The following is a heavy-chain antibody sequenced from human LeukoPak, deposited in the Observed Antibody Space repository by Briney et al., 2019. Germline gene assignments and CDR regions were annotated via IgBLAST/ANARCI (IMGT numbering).Heavy chain of an antibody. J-gene: IGHJ4*02. Sequence: SETLSLTCTVSGGSISSSSYYWGWIRQPPGKGLEWIGSIYYSGSTYYNPSLKSRVTISVDTSKNQFPLKLSSVTAADTAVYYCARDRGFTMVRGVEYYFDYWGQGTLVTVSS. CDR3: ARDRGFTMVRGVEYYFDY. CDR1: GGSISSSSYY. V-gene: IGHV4-39*06. CDR2: IYYSGST. D-gene: IGHD3-10*01.